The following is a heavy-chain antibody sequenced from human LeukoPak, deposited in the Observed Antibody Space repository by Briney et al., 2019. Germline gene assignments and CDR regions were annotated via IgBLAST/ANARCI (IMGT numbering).Heavy chain of an antibody. Sequence: GGSLRLSCAGSGFTFSTYDMSWVRQAPGKGLEWVSIIYNDGSTYYADSMKGRFTISRDNSKNTLYLQVNSLRAEDTAMYYCARNVLFAFDIWGQGTMVTVSS. CDR2: IYNDGST. CDR3: ARNVLFAFDI. V-gene: IGHV3-53*01. CDR1: GFTFSTYD. J-gene: IGHJ3*02. D-gene: IGHD3-10*02.